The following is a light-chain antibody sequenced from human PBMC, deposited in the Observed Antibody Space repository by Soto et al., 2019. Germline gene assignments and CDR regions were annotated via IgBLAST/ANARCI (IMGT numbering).Light chain of an antibody. V-gene: IGLV1-51*02. J-gene: IGLJ3*02. CDR3: GTWDNTLSGCV. CDR1: SSNIGNNY. Sequence: QAVVTQPPSVSAAPGQTVTISCSGSSSNIGNNYVSWYQHLPGTAPKLLFYENNKRPSGIPDRFSGSKSGTSATLGITGLQTGEEADNYCGTWDNTLSGCVFGGGTKLTVL. CDR2: ENN.